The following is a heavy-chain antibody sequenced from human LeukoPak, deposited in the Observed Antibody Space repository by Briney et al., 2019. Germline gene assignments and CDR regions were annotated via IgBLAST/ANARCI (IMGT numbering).Heavy chain of an antibody. CDR1: GDSISRSTYY. D-gene: IGHD6-25*01. Sequence: SETLSLTCTVSGDSISRSTYYWAWIRQPPGKGLEWIGSVYYGRSPYFNPSLESRATISVDTAKSHFSLKMSSVTAADTAVYYCARSSGTGTFSYWGQGTLVTVSS. V-gene: IGHV4-39*02. CDR2: VYYGRSP. CDR3: ARSSGTGTFSY. J-gene: IGHJ4*02.